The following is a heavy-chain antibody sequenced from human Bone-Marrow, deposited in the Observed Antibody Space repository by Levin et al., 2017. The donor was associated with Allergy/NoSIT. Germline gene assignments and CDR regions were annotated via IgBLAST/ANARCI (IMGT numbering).Heavy chain of an antibody. J-gene: IGHJ6*03. CDR3: ARGLKGRQQQLPNYYMDV. CDR2: INHSGST. V-gene: IGHV4-34*01. D-gene: IGHD6-13*01. CDR1: VGSFSGYY. Sequence: NPSETLSLTCAVYVGSFSGYYWSWIRQPPGKGLEWIGEINHSGSTNYNPSLKSRVTISVDTSKNQFSLKLSSVTAADTAVYYCARGLKGRQQQLPNYYMDVWGKGTTVTVSS.